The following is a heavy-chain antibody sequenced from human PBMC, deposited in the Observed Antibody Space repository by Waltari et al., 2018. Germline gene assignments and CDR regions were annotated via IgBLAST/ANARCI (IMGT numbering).Heavy chain of an antibody. V-gene: IGHV4-59*01. CDR3: ARVGSSFLDFDL. CDR1: GGSISSYY. CDR2: IYYSGST. D-gene: IGHD1-26*01. J-gene: IGHJ2*01. Sequence: QVQLQESGPGLVKPSETLSLTCTVSGGSISSYYWSWIRQPPGKGLEWIGYIYYSGSTNYNPSIKSRVTISVDTSKKQFSLKLSSVTAAYTAVYYCARVGSSFLDFDLWGRGTLVTVSS.